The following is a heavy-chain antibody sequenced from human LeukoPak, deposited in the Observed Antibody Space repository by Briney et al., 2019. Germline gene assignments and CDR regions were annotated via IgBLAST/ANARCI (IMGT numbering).Heavy chain of an antibody. J-gene: IGHJ4*02. Sequence: GGSLRLSCAASGFTFSDYEMNWVRQAPGKGLEWVSYISSSASIIYYSDSVKGRFTISRDNAKNSLYLQMNSLRDEDTAVYYCARRAGAYSHPYDYWGQGTLVTVSS. CDR2: ISSSASII. V-gene: IGHV3-48*03. CDR3: ARRAGAYSHPYDY. D-gene: IGHD4/OR15-4a*01. CDR1: GFTFSDYE.